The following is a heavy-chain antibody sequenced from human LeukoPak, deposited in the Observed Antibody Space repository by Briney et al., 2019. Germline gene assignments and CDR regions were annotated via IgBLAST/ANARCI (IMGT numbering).Heavy chain of an antibody. CDR2: IIPIFGTA. CDR3: ARVRGNDVPVAFDI. D-gene: IGHD1-1*01. CDR1: GGTFSSYA. J-gene: IGHJ3*02. V-gene: IGHV1-69*13. Sequence: TVKLSCNASGGTFSSYAFSWVRQPPGQGLEWMGGIIPIFGTANYAQKFQGRVTITADESTSTAYMELSSLRSEDTAVYYCARVRGNDVPVAFDIWGQGTMVTVSS.